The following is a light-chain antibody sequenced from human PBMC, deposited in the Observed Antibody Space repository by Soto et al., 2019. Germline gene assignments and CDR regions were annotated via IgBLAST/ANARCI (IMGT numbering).Light chain of an antibody. J-gene: IGLJ2*01. CDR2: LNSDGSH. CDR1: SGHSSYA. V-gene: IGLV4-69*01. Sequence: QLVLTQSPSASASLGASVKLTCTLSSGHSSYAIAWHQQQPEKGPRYLMKLNSDGSHSKGDGIPDRFSGSSSGAERYLTISSLQSEDEADYYCQTRGIGIQDVVFGGGTKLTVL. CDR3: QTRGIGIQDVV.